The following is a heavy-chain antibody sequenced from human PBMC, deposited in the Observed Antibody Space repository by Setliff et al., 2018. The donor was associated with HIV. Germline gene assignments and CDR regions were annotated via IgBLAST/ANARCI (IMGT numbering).Heavy chain of an antibody. CDR2: ISYDGSNK. Sequence: GGSLRLSCAASGFTFSSYWMTWVRQAPGKGLEWVAVISYDGSNKYYTDSMKGRFTISRDNSKNTLDLQMDDLRAEDTAVYYCAREEGTKGAFDIWGQGTKVTVSS. D-gene: IGHD1-1*01. V-gene: IGHV3-30-3*01. CDR3: AREEGTKGAFDI. J-gene: IGHJ3*02. CDR1: GFTFSSYW.